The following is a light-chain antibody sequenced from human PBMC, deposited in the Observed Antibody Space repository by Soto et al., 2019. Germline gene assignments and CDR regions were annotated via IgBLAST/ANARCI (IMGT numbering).Light chain of an antibody. J-gene: IGKJ5*01. V-gene: IGKV3-20*01. CDR2: GAS. CDR3: QQYGSSPSIA. Sequence: EIVFTQSPGTLSLSPGERATLSCRASQSVSSSSLAWYQQKPGQAPRLLIYGASSRATDIPDRFSGSGSGIDFTLTISTLEPEDFAVYYRQQYGSSPSIAFGQGTRLEIK. CDR1: QSVSSSS.